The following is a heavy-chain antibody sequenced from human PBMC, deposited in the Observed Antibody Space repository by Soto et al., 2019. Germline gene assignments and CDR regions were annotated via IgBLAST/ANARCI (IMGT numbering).Heavy chain of an antibody. CDR3: ARGWSYDILTGYSY. CDR2: IIPIFGTA. D-gene: IGHD3-9*01. V-gene: IGHV1-69*13. CDR1: GGTFSSYA. J-gene: IGHJ4*02. Sequence: SVKVSCKASGGTFSSYAISWVRQAPGQGLEWMGGIIPIFGTANYAQKFQGRVTITADEPTSTAYMELSSLRSEDTAVYYCARGWSYDILTGYSYWGQGTLVTVSS.